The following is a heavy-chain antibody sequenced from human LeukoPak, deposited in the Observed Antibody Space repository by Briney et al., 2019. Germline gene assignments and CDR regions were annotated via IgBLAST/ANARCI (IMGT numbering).Heavy chain of an antibody. D-gene: IGHD2-8*01. Sequence: ASVKVSCKAPGYTFTSYDINWVRQATGQGLEWMGWMNPNSGNTGYAQKFQGRVTITRNTSISTAYMELSSLRSEDTAVYYCARGHCTNGVCYRGDWFDPWGQGTLVTVSS. CDR1: GYTFTSYD. CDR3: ARGHCTNGVCYRGDWFDP. CDR2: MNPNSGNT. J-gene: IGHJ5*02. V-gene: IGHV1-8*03.